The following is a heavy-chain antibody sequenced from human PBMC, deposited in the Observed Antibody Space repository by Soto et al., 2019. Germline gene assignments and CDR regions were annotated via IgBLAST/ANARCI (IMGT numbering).Heavy chain of an antibody. Sequence: ASVKVSWKASGYTFTSSGISLVRQAPGQGIEWMGWISAYNGNTNYAQTLQGRVTMTTDTSTSTAYMELRSLRSDDTAVYYCARDSQGSGWLWDYWGQGTLVTVSS. D-gene: IGHD6-19*01. J-gene: IGHJ4*02. CDR3: ARDSQGSGWLWDY. CDR2: ISAYNGNT. V-gene: IGHV1-18*01. CDR1: GYTFTSSG.